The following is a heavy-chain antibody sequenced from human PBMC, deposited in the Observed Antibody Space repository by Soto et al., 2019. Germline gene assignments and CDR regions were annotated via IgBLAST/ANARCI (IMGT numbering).Heavy chain of an antibody. D-gene: IGHD2-8*02. Sequence: SETLSLTCAVYGGSFSGYYWTWIRQPPGTGLEWIGEINHSGSTNYNPSLKSRVTISVDTSKNQFSLKLTSVTAADTAVYYCAIDKITGFFDYWGQGTLVTVSS. V-gene: IGHV4-34*01. CDR2: INHSGST. CDR1: GGSFSGYY. CDR3: AIDKITGFFDY. J-gene: IGHJ4*02.